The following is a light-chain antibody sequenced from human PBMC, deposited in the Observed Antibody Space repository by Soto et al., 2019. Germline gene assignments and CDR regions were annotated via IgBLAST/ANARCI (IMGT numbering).Light chain of an antibody. V-gene: IGLV2-8*01. CDR3: SSYAASNNLGV. CDR2: EVS. Sequence: QSALTQPPSASGSPGQSVTISCIGTSSDVGGYNYVSWYQQHPGKAPKLMIYEVSKRPSGVPDRFSGSKSGNTASLTVSGLQAEDEADYYCSSYAASNNLGVFGGGTKQTVL. CDR1: SSDVGGYNY. J-gene: IGLJ2*01.